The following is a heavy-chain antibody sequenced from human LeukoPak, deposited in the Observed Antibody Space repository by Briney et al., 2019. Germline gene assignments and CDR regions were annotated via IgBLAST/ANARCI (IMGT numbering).Heavy chain of an antibody. D-gene: IGHD4-23*01. CDR1: GFTFSSYA. CDR3: AKVQMGYGGLFDY. J-gene: IGHJ4*02. Sequence: PGGSLRLSCAASGFTFSSYAMHWVRQAPGKGLEWVAVISYDGSNKYYADSVKGRFTISRDNSKRTLYLQMNSLRAEDTAVYYCAKVQMGYGGLFDYWGQGTLVTVSS. V-gene: IGHV3-30*04. CDR2: ISYDGSNK.